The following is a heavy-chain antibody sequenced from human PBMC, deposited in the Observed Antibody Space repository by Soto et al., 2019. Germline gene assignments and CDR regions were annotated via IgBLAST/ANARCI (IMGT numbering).Heavy chain of an antibody. D-gene: IGHD3-3*01. J-gene: IGHJ3*02. CDR2: ISGSCGST. CDR1: GFTFSSYA. V-gene: IGHV3-23*01. CDR3: AKSHFGYYDFWSGYSNAFDI. Sequence: GGSLRLSCAASGFTFSSYAMSWVRQAPGKGLEWVSAISGSCGSTYYADSVKGRFTISRDNSKNTLYLQMNSLRAEDTAVYYCAKSHFGYYDFWSGYSNAFDIWGQGTMVTVSS.